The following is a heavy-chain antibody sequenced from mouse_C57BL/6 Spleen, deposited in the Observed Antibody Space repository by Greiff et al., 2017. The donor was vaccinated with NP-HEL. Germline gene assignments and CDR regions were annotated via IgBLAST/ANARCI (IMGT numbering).Heavy chain of an antibody. Sequence: QVQLQQPGTELVKPGASVKLSCKASGYTFTTSGIPWVKQRPGQGLEGIGNFNPSNGGTNSNEKFKGKATWTVDKSSGTAYMKLSSLTSEDSAVYYGAIHYYSNYGFAYWGQGTLVTVSA. D-gene: IGHD2-5*01. CDR2: FNPSNGGT. V-gene: IGHV1-53*01. CDR1: GYTFTTSG. J-gene: IGHJ3*01. CDR3: AIHYYSNYGFAY.